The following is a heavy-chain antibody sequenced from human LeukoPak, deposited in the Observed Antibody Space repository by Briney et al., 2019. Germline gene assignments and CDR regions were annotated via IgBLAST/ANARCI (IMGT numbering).Heavy chain of an antibody. Sequence: PSETLSLTCAVYGGSFSGYYWSWTRQPPGKGLEWIGEINHSGSTNYNPSLKSRVTISVDTSKNQFSLKLSSVTAADTAVYYCARGRGRKFGELLAYYFDYWGQGTLVTVSS. J-gene: IGHJ4*02. CDR1: GGSFSGYY. CDR2: INHSGST. CDR3: ARGRGRKFGELLAYYFDY. D-gene: IGHD3-10*01. V-gene: IGHV4-34*01.